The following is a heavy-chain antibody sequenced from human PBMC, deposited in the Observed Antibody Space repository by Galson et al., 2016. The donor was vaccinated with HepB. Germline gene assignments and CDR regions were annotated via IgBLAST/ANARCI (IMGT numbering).Heavy chain of an antibody. V-gene: IGHV1-46*01. CDR1: GYTFTSYY. D-gene: IGHD3/OR15-3a*01. J-gene: IGHJ4*02. CDR3: ARGTGTGGYFDY. CDR2: INPNGGST. Sequence: SVKVSCKASGYTFTSYYIHWVRQAPGQGLEWMGIINPNGGSTRHAQKFQGRVTMTRDTSTSTVYMELSSLRSEDTAVYYCARGTGTGGYFDYWGQGTLDTVSS.